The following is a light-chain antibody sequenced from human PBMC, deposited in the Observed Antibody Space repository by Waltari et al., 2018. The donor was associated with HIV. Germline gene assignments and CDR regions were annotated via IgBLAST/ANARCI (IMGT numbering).Light chain of an antibody. CDR1: QAIRNY. CDR3: QQLNSPPVT. V-gene: IGKV1-9*01. CDR2: GAS. J-gene: IGKJ3*01. Sequence: DIQMTQSPSIVSASVGDNITIACRASQAIRNYVAWYQQQLGKAPALLITGASTLHVGVPSRFNGTGSGTNFSLTISGLQTEDFGTYFCQQLNSPPVTFGPGTKV.